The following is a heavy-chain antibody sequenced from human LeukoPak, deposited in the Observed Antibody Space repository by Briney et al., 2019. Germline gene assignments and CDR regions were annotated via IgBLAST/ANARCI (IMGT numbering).Heavy chain of an antibody. V-gene: IGHV4-59*11. D-gene: IGHD3-10*01. CDR3: ARGGFGESNNLFDP. CDR2: IYYSGST. CDR1: GVSISSHY. J-gene: IGHJ5*02. Sequence: SETLSLTCTVSGVSISSHYWSWLRQPPGKGLEWIGYIYYSGSTYYNPSLKSRVTISGDKSKNKFSLKLSSVSAPDTAVYYCARGGFGESNNLFDPCGQGTLVTVSS.